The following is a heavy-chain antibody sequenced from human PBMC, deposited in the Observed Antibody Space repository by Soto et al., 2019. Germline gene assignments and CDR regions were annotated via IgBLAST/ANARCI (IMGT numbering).Heavy chain of an antibody. Sequence: QVQLQESGPGLVKPSGTLSLTCAVSGGSISSSNWWSWVRQPPGKGLEWIGEIYHSGSTNYNPALKSRVTISVDKSKNQFSLKLRSVTAADTAVYYCARLRDFDWFHASGMDVWGQGTTVTVSS. D-gene: IGHD3-9*01. CDR3: ARLRDFDWFHASGMDV. CDR2: IYHSGST. CDR1: GGSISSSNW. V-gene: IGHV4-4*02. J-gene: IGHJ6*02.